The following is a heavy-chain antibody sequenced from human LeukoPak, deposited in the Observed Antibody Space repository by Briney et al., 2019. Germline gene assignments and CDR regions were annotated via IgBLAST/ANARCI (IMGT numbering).Heavy chain of an antibody. CDR1: GFTFSSYG. V-gene: IGHV3-48*02. CDR3: ARYPSVAATGWGRWFDH. Sequence: GRSLRLSCAASGFTFSSYGMHWVRHTPGKGLEWISYISSSSSTIYYADSVKGRFTISRDNAKSSLYLQMNSLRDEDTAVYYCARYPSVAATGWGRWFDHWGQGTLVTVSS. D-gene: IGHD6-13*01. CDR2: ISSSSSTI. J-gene: IGHJ5*02.